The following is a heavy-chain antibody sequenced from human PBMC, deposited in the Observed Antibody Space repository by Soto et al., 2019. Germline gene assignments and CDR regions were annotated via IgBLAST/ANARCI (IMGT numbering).Heavy chain of an antibody. CDR1: GFTFSAYA. Sequence: EVHLLESGGGLVQPWGSLSLSCAASGFTFSAYAMSWVRQAPGKGLEWVSSISDSDGSTYYADSVKGRFTSSRDNSKNTLYLQMNSLGAEDTAIYYCAHPNLDIGNSRQTYYYDFWGQGTLVIVSS. V-gene: IGHV3-23*01. D-gene: IGHD2-15*01. CDR3: AHPNLDIGNSRQTYYYDF. J-gene: IGHJ4*02. CDR2: ISDSDGST.